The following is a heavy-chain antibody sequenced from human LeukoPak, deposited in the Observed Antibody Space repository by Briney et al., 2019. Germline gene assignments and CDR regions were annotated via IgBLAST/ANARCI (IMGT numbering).Heavy chain of an antibody. CDR1: GGSISSYY. D-gene: IGHD2-8*02. CDR2: IYYSGST. Sequence: SETLSLTCTVSGGSISSYYWSWIRQPPGKGLEWIGYIYYSGSTNFNPSLKSRVTISVDTSKNQFSLNLSSVTAADTAVYYCARRGTGGRSFDIWGQGTMVTVSS. J-gene: IGHJ3*02. CDR3: ARRGTGGRSFDI. V-gene: IGHV4-59*01.